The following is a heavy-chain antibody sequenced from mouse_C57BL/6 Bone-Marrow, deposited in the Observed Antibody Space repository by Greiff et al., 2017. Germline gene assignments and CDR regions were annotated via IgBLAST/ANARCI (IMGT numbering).Heavy chain of an antibody. D-gene: IGHD1-1*01. CDR2: ISSGSSTI. CDR3: ARDTVVAPFAY. CDR1: GFTFSDYG. Sequence: EVKVEESGGGLVKPGGSLKLSCAASGFTFSDYGMHWVRQAPEKGLEWVAYISSGSSTIYYADTVKGRFTISRDNAKNTLFLQMTSLRSEDTAMYYCARDTVVAPFAYWGQGTLVTVSA. V-gene: IGHV5-17*01. J-gene: IGHJ3*01.